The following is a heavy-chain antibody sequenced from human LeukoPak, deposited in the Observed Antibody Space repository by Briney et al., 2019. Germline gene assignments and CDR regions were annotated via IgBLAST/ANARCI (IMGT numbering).Heavy chain of an antibody. Sequence: PSETLSLTCNVSGGSISSSSYYWGWIRQPPGKGLEWIGSIYYSGSTYYNPSLKSRVTISVDTSKNQFSLKLSSVTAADTAVYYCARVKWELPAEKDWFDPWGQGTLVTVSS. CDR1: GGSISSSSYY. CDR3: ARVKWELPAEKDWFDP. CDR2: IYYSGST. V-gene: IGHV4-39*07. D-gene: IGHD1-26*01. J-gene: IGHJ5*02.